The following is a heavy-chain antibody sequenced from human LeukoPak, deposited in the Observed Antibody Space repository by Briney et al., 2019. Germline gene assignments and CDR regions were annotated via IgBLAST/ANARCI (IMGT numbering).Heavy chain of an antibody. Sequence: SETLSLTCTVSGGSISSRPYCWGWIRQPPGKGLEWLGSFYYSGSTSYRSSLKSRLSISVDTSKNQISLKLSSVTAADTAVYYCARLVVSSWYHEVLLGRDYWGQGTLVTVSS. V-gene: IGHV4-39*01. CDR1: GGSISSRPYC. J-gene: IGHJ4*02. CDR2: FYYSGST. CDR3: ARLVVSSWYHEVLLGRDY. D-gene: IGHD6-13*01.